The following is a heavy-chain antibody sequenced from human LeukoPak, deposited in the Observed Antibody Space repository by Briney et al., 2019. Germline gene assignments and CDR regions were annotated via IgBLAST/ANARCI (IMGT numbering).Heavy chain of an antibody. D-gene: IGHD2-21*02. J-gene: IGHJ4*01. CDR2: INPSGGST. V-gene: IGHV1-46*01. Sequence: ASVKVSCKASGYTFTSYYMHWVRQAPGQGLEWMGIINPSGGSTSYAQKFQGRVTMTRDTSTSTVYMELSSLRSEDTAVYYCAREKRGVAYCGGDCYSGCDYWGQEPWSPSPQ. CDR1: GYTFTSYY. CDR3: AREKRGVAYCGGDCYSGCDY.